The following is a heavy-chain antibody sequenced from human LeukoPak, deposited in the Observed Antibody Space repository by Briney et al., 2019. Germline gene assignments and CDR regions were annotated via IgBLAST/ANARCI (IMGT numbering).Heavy chain of an antibody. CDR2: INPNSGGT. CDR3: ARTYCSGGSCPFDY. CDR1: GYTFTGYY. J-gene: IGHJ4*02. V-gene: IGHV1-2*02. Sequence: ASVKVSCKASGYTFTGYYMHWVRQAPGQGLEWMGWINPNSGGTNYAQKFQGRVTMTRDTSISTAYMELSRLRSDDTAVYYCARTYCSGGSCPFDYWGQGTLVTVSS. D-gene: IGHD2-15*01.